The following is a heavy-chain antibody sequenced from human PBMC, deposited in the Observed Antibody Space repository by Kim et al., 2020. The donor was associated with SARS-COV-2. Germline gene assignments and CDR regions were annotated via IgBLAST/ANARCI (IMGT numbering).Heavy chain of an antibody. CDR3: ARAERGGYESNFDY. J-gene: IGHJ4*02. D-gene: IGHD5-12*01. CDR2: IIPMFRTA. Sequence: SVKVSCKASGGTFSSYAINWVRQAPGQGLEWMGGIIPMFRTATYAQKFQDRVTITADEFTSTVYMELSGLTSEDTAVYYCARAERGGYESNFDYWGQGT. V-gene: IGHV1-69*13. CDR1: GGTFSSYA.